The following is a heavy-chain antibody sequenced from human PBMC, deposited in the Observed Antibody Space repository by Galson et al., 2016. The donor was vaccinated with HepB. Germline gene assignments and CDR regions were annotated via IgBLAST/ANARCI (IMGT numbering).Heavy chain of an antibody. CDR3: ATYYYDDSRGMRFFQH. CDR1: GFTFSTYA. D-gene: IGHD3-22*01. V-gene: IGHV3-23*01. Sequence: SLRLSCAGSGFTFSTYAMTWVRQAPGKGLAWVSTLGNSAEDVAYADSVRGRFTVSRDDSKNTLFLQMSSLRDEDAAQYYCATYYYDDSRGMRFFQHWGQGTLVTVSS. CDR2: LGNSAEDV. J-gene: IGHJ1*01.